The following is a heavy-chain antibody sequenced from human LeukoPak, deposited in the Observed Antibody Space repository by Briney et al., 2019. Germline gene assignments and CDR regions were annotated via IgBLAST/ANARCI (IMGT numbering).Heavy chain of an antibody. CDR3: ARGPGAYFDY. CDR2: ISSSSSYI. J-gene: IGHJ4*02. V-gene: IGHV3-21*01. Sequence: GGSLRLSCAASGFTFSSYSMNWVRQAPGKGLEWVSSISSSSSYIYYADSVKGRFTNSRDNAKNSLYLQMNSLRAEDTAVYYCARGPGAYFDYWGQGTLVTVSS. D-gene: IGHD3-10*01. CDR1: GFTFSSYS.